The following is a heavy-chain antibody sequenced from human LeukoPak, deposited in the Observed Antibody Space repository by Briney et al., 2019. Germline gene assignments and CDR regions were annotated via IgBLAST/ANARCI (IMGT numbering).Heavy chain of an antibody. CDR3: ASGSYFYYFDY. D-gene: IGHD1-26*01. V-gene: IGHV4-59*01. CDR1: GGSNSSYY. CDR2: IYYSGST. Sequence: SETLSLTCTVSGGSNSSYYWSWIRQPPGKGLEWIGYIYYSGSTNYNPSLKSRVTISVDTSKNQFSLKLSSVTAADTAVYYCASGSYFYYFDYWGQGTLVTVSS. J-gene: IGHJ4*02.